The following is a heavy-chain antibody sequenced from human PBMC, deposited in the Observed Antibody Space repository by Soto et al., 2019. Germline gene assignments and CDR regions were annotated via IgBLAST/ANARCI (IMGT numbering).Heavy chain of an antibody. CDR1: GGTFSSYT. CDR3: ARDPYYDILTGYPATNWFDP. D-gene: IGHD3-9*01. J-gene: IGHJ5*02. Sequence: ASVKLSCKASGGTFSSYTISWVRQAPGQGLEWMGRIIPILGIANYAQKFQGRVTITADKSTSTAYMELSSLRSEDTAVYYCARDPYYDILTGYPATNWFDPWGQGTLVTVSS. V-gene: IGHV1-69*04. CDR2: IIPILGIA.